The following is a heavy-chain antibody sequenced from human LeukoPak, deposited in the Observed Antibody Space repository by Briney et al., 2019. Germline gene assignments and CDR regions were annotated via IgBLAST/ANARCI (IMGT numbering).Heavy chain of an antibody. CDR2: ISYDGGNK. Sequence: GGSLRLSCAASGFTFSSYGMHWVRQAPGKGLEWVAVISYDGGNKYYADSVKGRFTISRDNSKNTLYLQMNSLRAEDTAVYYCAKDNGFQQQLVLDYMDVWGRGTTVTVSS. V-gene: IGHV3-30*18. CDR3: AKDNGFQQQLVLDYMDV. CDR1: GFTFSSYG. D-gene: IGHD6-13*01. J-gene: IGHJ6*03.